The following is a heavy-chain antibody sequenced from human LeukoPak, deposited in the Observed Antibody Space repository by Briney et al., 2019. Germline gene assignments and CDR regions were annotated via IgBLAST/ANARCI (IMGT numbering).Heavy chain of an antibody. CDR3: AKHPPDAFDI. V-gene: IGHV3-7*03. J-gene: IGHJ3*02. CDR2: IKEDGSER. Sequence: GGSLRLSCEGSAFIFSGHWMNWVRQTPGKGLEWVASIKEDGSERQYVDSVKGRFSISRDNTKGSLFLQLNSLRAEDTAVYYCAKHPPDAFDIWGQGTMVTVSS. CDR1: AFIFSGHW.